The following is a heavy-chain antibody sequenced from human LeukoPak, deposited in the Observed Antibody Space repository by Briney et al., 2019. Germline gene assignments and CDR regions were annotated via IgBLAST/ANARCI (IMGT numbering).Heavy chain of an antibody. J-gene: IGHJ5*02. CDR3: ARDLGSGEFDP. Sequence: GALRLSCAASGFTFSSYWMHWVRQAPGKGLVWVSRINSDGSRTSYADSVKGRFTISRDNAKNTLYLQMNSLRAEDTAVYYCARDLGSGEFDPWGEGTLVTVSS. D-gene: IGHD3-10*01. CDR1: GFTFSSYW. CDR2: INSDGSRT. V-gene: IGHV3-74*01.